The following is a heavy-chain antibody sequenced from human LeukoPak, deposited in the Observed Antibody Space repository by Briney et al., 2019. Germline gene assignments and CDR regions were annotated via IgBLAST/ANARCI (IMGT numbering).Heavy chain of an antibody. V-gene: IGHV4-61*02. CDR3: ARGPYSYDSSGAFDI. Sequence: PSETLSLTCTVSGDSISSGDYYWSWIRQPAGKGLEWIGRISSSGSTNYNPSLKSRVTISVDTSKNQFSLKLSSVTAAATAVYFCARGPYSYDSSGAFDIWGQGTMVTVSS. J-gene: IGHJ3*02. D-gene: IGHD3-22*01. CDR2: ISSSGST. CDR1: GDSISSGDYY.